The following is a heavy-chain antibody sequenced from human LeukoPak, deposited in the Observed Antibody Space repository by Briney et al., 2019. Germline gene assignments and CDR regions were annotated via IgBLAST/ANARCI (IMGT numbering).Heavy chain of an antibody. CDR1: RVTISSSRYY. CDR2: IYYSGST. D-gene: IGHD6-19*01. J-gene: IGHJ4*02. V-gene: IGHV4-39*01. CDR3: ARTCSGWSQSVF. Sequence: PSETLSLTCTLSRVTISSSRYYWGWIRPPPGKGLEWIGSIYYSGSTYYNPSLKSRVTISVNTSKNQFSLKLSSGTGADPSVYDCARTCSGWSQSVFWGQGTLVTVSS.